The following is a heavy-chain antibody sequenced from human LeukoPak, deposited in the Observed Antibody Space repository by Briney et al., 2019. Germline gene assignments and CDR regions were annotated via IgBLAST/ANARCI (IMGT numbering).Heavy chain of an antibody. D-gene: IGHD3-22*01. J-gene: IGHJ3*02. Sequence: PGGSLRLSCAASGFTFSAYAMAWVRQAPGKGLEWVSTISGSGGPTYYADSVKGRFTISRDNSKNVLYLQVNSLRAGDTAVYYCAKDYYYDSSGYYYGDAFDIWGQGTMVTVSS. V-gene: IGHV3-23*01. CDR2: ISGSGGPT. CDR3: AKDYYYDSSGYYYGDAFDI. CDR1: GFTFSAYA.